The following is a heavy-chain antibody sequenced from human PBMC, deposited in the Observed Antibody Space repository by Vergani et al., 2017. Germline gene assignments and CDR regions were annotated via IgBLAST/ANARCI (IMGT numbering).Heavy chain of an antibody. J-gene: IGHJ6*02. CDR3: ARWRIAVAGFRGDYYYGMDV. CDR1: GYTFTSYG. CDR2: ISAYNGNT. D-gene: IGHD6-19*01. V-gene: IGHV1-18*01. Sequence: QVQLVQSGAEVKKPGASVKVSCKASGYTFTSYGISWVRQAPGHGLEWMGWISAYNGNTNYAQKLQGRVTMTTDTSTSTAYMELRSLRSDETAGYYCARWRIAVAGFRGDYYYGMDVWGQGTTVTVSS.